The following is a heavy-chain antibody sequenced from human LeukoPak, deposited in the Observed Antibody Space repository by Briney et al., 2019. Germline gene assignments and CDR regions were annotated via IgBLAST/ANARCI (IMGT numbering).Heavy chain of an antibody. CDR2: INHSGST. D-gene: IGHD5-12*01. V-gene: IGHV4-34*01. CDR3: ARGMRRGHSDC. Sequence: PSETLSLTCAVYGGSFSGYYWSWIRQPPGKGLEWIGEINHSGSTNYNPSLKSRVIISVDTSKNQFSLKVSSVTAADTAVYYCARGMRRGHSDCWGQGTLVTVSS. J-gene: IGHJ4*02. CDR1: GGSFSGYY.